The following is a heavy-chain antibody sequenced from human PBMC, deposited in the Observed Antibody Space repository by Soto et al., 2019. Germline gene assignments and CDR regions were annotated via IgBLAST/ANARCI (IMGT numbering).Heavy chain of an antibody. J-gene: IGHJ5*02. CDR1: GYTFTGYY. V-gene: IGHV1-18*04. CDR3: AGDHRGGPIFGISLDP. D-gene: IGHD3-3*01. CDR2: INAYNGNT. Sequence: ASVKVSCKASGYTFTGYYMHWVRQAPGQGLEWMGWINAYNGNTNYAKKLKGRVTMTTDTSTSTTYMELRSLRSDDTVVCYCAGDHRGGPIFGISLDPWVQVTLVAVPS.